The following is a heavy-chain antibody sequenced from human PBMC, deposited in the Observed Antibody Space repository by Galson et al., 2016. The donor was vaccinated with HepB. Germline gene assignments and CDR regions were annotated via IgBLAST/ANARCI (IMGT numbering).Heavy chain of an antibody. CDR3: ARDIRRITMIQVERFDY. CDR1: GYNFTSYG. V-gene: IGHV1-18*01. D-gene: IGHD3-22*01. J-gene: IGHJ4*02. CDR2: SSAYNGKT. Sequence: CKASGYNFTSYGISWVRQVPGQGLEWVGWSSAYNGKTNYAQNLQDRVTMTTDTSTNTAYMELRSLRSDDTAVYYCARDIRRITMIQVERFDYWGQGTPVTVSS.